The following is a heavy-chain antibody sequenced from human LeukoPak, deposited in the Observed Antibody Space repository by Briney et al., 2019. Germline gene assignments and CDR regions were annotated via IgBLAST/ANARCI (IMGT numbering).Heavy chain of an antibody. D-gene: IGHD5-12*01. V-gene: IGHV3-23*01. Sequence: PGGSLRLSCAASGFTFSSYWMSWVRQAPGKGLEWVSYISSFSGTINYADSVKGRFTISRDNSKKTLYLQMNSLRAEDTAVDYCAKITPDSRTSGYDGFDYWGQGTLVTVSS. CDR3: AKITPDSRTSGYDGFDY. CDR1: GFTFSSYW. CDR2: ISSFSGTI. J-gene: IGHJ4*02.